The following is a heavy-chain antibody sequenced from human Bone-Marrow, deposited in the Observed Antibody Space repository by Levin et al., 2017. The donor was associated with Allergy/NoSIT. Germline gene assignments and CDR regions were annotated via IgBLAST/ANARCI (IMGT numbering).Heavy chain of an antibody. Sequence: PSQTLSLTCTVSGESVSSSGFYWTWIRQYPGKGLEWIGHIYYPENTSYNPSLKSRVSISEDRSKNQFSLKLDSVTAADTAVYYCARESVYYGSGSWIDCWGQGTLVTVSS. D-gene: IGHD3-10*01. CDR3: ARESVYYGSGSWIDC. CDR1: GESVSSSGFY. CDR2: IYYPENT. J-gene: IGHJ4*02. V-gene: IGHV4-31*02.